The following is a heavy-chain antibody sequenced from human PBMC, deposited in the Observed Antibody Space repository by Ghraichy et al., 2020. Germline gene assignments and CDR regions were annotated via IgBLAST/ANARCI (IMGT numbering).Heavy chain of an antibody. J-gene: IGHJ4*02. CDR1: GGSISSYY. V-gene: IGHV4-59*01. Sequence: SETLSLTCTVSGGSISSYYWSWIRQPPGKGLEWIGYIYYSGSTNYNPSLKSRVTISVDTSKNQFSLKLSSVTAADTAVYYCASGADSSGYYYDYWGQGTLVTVSS. D-gene: IGHD3-22*01. CDR3: ASGADSSGYYYDY. CDR2: IYYSGST.